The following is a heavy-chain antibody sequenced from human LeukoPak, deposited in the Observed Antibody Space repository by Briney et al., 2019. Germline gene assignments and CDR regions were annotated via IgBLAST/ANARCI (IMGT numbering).Heavy chain of an antibody. Sequence: GGSLRLSCAASGFTFSSYSMNWVRQAPGKGLEWVSYISSSSSTIDYADSVKGRFTISRDNANNSLYLQMNSLRAEDTAVYYCARDLRTTVTATYWGQGTLVTVSS. J-gene: IGHJ4*02. D-gene: IGHD4-17*01. CDR2: ISSSSSTI. V-gene: IGHV3-48*01. CDR1: GFTFSSYS. CDR3: ARDLRTTVTATY.